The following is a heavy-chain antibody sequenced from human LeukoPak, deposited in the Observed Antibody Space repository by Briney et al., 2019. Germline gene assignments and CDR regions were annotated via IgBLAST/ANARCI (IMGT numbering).Heavy chain of an antibody. CDR2: ISSSSSYI. CDR3: AREGDDVSAFDI. J-gene: IGHJ3*02. D-gene: IGHD2-21*02. Sequence: GGSLRLSCAASGFTFSSYSMNWVRQAPGKGLEWVSSISSSSSYIYYADSVKGRFTISRDNAKNSLYLQMNSLRAEDTAVYYCAREGDDVSAFDIWGQGTMVTVSS. CDR1: GFTFSSYS. V-gene: IGHV3-21*01.